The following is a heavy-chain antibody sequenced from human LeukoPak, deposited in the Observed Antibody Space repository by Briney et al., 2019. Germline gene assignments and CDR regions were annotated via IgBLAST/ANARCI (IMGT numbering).Heavy chain of an antibody. V-gene: IGHV3-7*01. CDR2: INKGGSDK. CDR3: ARTSRSSSIDD. CDR1: GFTFSNYW. Sequence: GGSLRLSCAASGFTFSNYWMSWVRQAPRKGLEGVANINKGGSDKSYVDSVKGRFTISRDNAKNSLYLEMNSLRVEDTAMYYCARTSRSSSIDDWGQGTLVTVSS. D-gene: IGHD2-15*01. J-gene: IGHJ4*02.